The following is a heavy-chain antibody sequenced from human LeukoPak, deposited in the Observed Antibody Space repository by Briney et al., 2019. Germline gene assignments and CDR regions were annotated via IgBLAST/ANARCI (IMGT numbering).Heavy chain of an antibody. Sequence: GGSLRLSCAASGFTFTSYYMHWVRQAPGQGLEWMGIINPSGGSTSYAQRFQGRVTMTRDTSTSTVYMELSSLRSEDTAVYYCARHMLGSFGSRSEFDYWGQGTLVTVSS. CDR2: INPSGGST. CDR3: ARHMLGSFGSRSEFDY. D-gene: IGHD3-10*01. J-gene: IGHJ4*02. CDR1: GFTFTSYY. V-gene: IGHV1-46*01.